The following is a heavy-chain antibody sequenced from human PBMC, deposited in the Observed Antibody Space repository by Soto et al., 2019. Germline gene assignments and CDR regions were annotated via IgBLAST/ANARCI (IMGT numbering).Heavy chain of an antibody. Sequence: EVQLVESGGDLVKPGGSLRLSCAASNFTFNYAWMSWVRQAPGKGLEWVGRIKATAYGGTTDFAAPAKGRFTISRDDSKNMLFLQMNSLGTEDTARYYCTTDDTSGYYFHYWGQGTLVTVSS. CDR2: IKATAYGGTT. D-gene: IGHD3-22*01. CDR1: NFTFNYAW. CDR3: TTDDTSGYYFHY. J-gene: IGHJ4*02. V-gene: IGHV3-15*01.